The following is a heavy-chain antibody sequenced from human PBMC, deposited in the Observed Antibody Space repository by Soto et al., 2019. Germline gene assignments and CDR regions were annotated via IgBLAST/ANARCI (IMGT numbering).Heavy chain of an antibody. CDR2: ISAYNGNT. J-gene: IGHJ3*02. CDR1: GYTFTSYG. CDR3: ARGPPYFDWLLYPGAFDI. D-gene: IGHD3-9*01. V-gene: IGHV1-18*01. Sequence: QVQLVQSGAEVKKPGASVKVSCKASGYTFTSYGISWVRQAPGQGLEWMGWISAYNGNTNYAQKLQGRVTMTTDTSTSTAYMELRSLRSDDTAVYYCARGPPYFDWLLYPGAFDIWGQGTIVTVSS.